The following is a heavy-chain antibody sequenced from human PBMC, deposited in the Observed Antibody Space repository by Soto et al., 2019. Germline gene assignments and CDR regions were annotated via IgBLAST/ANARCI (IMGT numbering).Heavy chain of an antibody. Sequence: QVQLQESGPKLVKPSETLSLTCRVSGGSVSSQTHFWSWIRQAPGKGLEWIGYVYYSGITNSNPSLNSRVNISADTSKNQVFLSLTSVTAADTAVYYCAREDMSGTYYFDSWGQGTLVTVSS. CDR3: AREDMSGTYYFDS. CDR1: GGSVSSQTHF. V-gene: IGHV4-61*01. D-gene: IGHD1-26*01. CDR2: VYYSGIT. J-gene: IGHJ4*02.